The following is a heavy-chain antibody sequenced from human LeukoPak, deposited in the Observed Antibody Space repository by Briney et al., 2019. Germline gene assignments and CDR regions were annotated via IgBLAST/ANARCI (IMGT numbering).Heavy chain of an antibody. J-gene: IGHJ6*03. CDR2: IDPNSGGA. CDR1: GYIFTGYY. D-gene: IGHD6-19*01. CDR3: ARRAVGNSYYYSMDV. V-gene: IGHV1-2*02. Sequence: GASVKVSCKASGYIFTGYYMHWVRQAPGQGLEWMGWIDPNSGGADYAQKFQGRVTITRNTSISTAFMELSSLRSEDTAVYYCARRAVGNSYYYSMDVWGKGTTVTVSS.